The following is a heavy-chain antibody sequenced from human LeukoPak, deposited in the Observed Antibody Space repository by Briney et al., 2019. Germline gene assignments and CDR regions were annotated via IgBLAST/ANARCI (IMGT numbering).Heavy chain of an antibody. CDR1: GFTFEGYT. J-gene: IGHJ4*02. Sequence: GGSLRLSCAASGFTFEGYTMYWVRQTPGKGLEWVSLISWDGGSTDYADSVKGRFTISRDNSKDSLYLQMNSLTTEETALYYCGKDIGNESYYDSSGSIDYWGQGTLVPGSS. D-gene: IGHD3-22*01. CDR2: ISWDGGST. CDR3: GKDIGNESYYDSSGSIDY. V-gene: IGHV3-43*01.